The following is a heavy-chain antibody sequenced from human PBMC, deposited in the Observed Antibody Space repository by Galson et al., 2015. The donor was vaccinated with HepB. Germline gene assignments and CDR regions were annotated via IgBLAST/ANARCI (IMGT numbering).Heavy chain of an antibody. V-gene: IGHV3-23*01. Sequence: SLRLSCAASGFTFSSYAMSWVRQAPGKGLEWVSAISGSGGSTYYADSVKGRFTISRDNSKNTLYLQMNSLRAEDTAVYYCVLSLDPTDYYYGMDVWGQGTTVTVSS. CDR3: VLSLDPTDYYYGMDV. CDR2: ISGSGGST. CDR1: GFTFSSYA. J-gene: IGHJ6*02. D-gene: IGHD2/OR15-2a*01.